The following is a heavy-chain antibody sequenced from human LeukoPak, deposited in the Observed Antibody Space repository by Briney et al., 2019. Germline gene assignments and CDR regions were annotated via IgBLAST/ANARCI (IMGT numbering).Heavy chain of an antibody. D-gene: IGHD6-13*01. CDR3: AKRPIAAAGTFDY. CDR1: GFTFNNYA. CDR2: ISGSGGST. J-gene: IGHJ4*02. Sequence: PGGSLRLSCAASGFTFNNYAMSWVRQAPGKGLEWVSGISGSGGSTYYADSVKGRFTISRDNSKNTLYLQMNSLRAEDTAVYYCAKRPIAAAGTFDYWGQGTLVTVSS. V-gene: IGHV3-23*01.